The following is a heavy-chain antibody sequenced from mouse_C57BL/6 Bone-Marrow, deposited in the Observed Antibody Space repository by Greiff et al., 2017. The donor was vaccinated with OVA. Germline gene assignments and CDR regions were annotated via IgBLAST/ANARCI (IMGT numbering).Heavy chain of an antibody. CDR2: FHPYNDDT. V-gene: IGHV1-47*01. Sequence: QVQLKESGAELVKPGASVKMSCKASGYTFTTYPIEWMKQNHGKSLEWIGNFHPYNDDTKYNEKFKGKATLTVEKSSSTVYLELSRLTSDDSAVYYCAKGGYYGGVYWYFDVWGTGTTVTVSS. J-gene: IGHJ1*03. CDR1: GYTFTTYP. CDR3: AKGGYYGGVYWYFDV. D-gene: IGHD1-1*01.